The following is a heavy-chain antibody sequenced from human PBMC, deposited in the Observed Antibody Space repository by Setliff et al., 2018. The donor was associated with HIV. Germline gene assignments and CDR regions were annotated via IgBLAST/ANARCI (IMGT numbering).Heavy chain of an antibody. CDR1: GFTLSNYA. D-gene: IGHD1-1*01. Sequence: GGSLRLSCAAPGFTLSNYALNWVRQAPGKGLEWISYISSRSQTIYYADSVKGRFTISRHNAKNSLYLQMNSLRAEDTAVYYCAREWAARYTDNWYEGGQDHYYYYMDVWGRGTTVTVSS. J-gene: IGHJ6*03. CDR2: ISSRSQTI. V-gene: IGHV3-48*01. CDR3: AREWAARYTDNWYEGGQDHYYYYMDV.